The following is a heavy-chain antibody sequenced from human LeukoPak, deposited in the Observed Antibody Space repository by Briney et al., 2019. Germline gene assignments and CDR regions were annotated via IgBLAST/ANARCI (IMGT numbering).Heavy chain of an antibody. J-gene: IGHJ4*02. CDR1: GGSISSGSYY. CDR3: ARDETVGYFDY. CDR2: IYTSGST. V-gene: IGHV4-61*02. Sequence: SETLSLTCTVSGGSISSGSYYWSWIRQPAGEGLEWIGRIYTSGSTNYNPSLKSRVTTSVDTSKNQFSLKLSSVTAADTAVYYCARDETVGYFDYWGQGTLVNGSS. D-gene: IGHD1-1*01.